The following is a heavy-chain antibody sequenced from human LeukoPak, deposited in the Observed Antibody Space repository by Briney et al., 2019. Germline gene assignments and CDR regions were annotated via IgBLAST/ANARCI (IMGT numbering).Heavy chain of an antibody. D-gene: IGHD6-13*01. V-gene: IGHV3-21*04. J-gene: IGHJ5*02. Sequence: GGSLRLSCAASGFTFSSYSMNWVRQAPGKGLEWVSSISSSSSYIYYADSVKGRFTISRDNSKNTLYLQMNSLRAEDTAVYYCASKSSAAKAGLDPWGQGTLVTVSS. CDR3: ASKSSAAKAGLDP. CDR1: GFTFSSYS. CDR2: ISSSSSYI.